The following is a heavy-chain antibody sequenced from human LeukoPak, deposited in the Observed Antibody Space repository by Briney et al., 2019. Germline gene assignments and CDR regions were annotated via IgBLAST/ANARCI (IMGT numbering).Heavy chain of an antibody. CDR2: ISGSGGGT. J-gene: IGHJ4*02. CDR1: GFTFSSYA. V-gene: IGHV3-23*01. D-gene: IGHD3-22*01. CDR3: AKEARNYYDSSGYLDY. Sequence: GGSLSLSCAASGFTFSSYAMSWVRQAPGKGLEWVSAISGSGGGTYYADSVKGRFTISRDNSKNTLYLQMNSLRAEDTAVYYCAKEARNYYDSSGYLDYWGQGTLVTVSS.